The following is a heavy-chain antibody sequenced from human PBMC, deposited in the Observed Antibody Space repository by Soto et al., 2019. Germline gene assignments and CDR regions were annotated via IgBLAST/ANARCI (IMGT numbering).Heavy chain of an antibody. CDR3: ASQASPYYYYGMDV. V-gene: IGHV4-39*01. CDR1: GGSISSSSYY. CDR2: IYYSGST. Sequence: LYLTCTVSGGSISSSSYYWGWIRQPPGKGLEWIGSIYYSGSTFYNPSLKSRVTISVDTSKNQFSLKLSSVTAADTAVFYCASQASPYYYYGMDVWGQGTTVTVSS. J-gene: IGHJ6*02.